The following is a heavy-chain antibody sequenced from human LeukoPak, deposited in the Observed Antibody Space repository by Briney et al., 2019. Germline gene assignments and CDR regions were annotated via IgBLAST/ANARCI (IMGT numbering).Heavy chain of an antibody. J-gene: IGHJ6*02. CDR2: INPSNGDT. Sequence: ASVKVSCKASGYPFTASYMQWARQAPGQGLEWMGRINPSNGDTDFQQKFQGRVTMTRDTSITTGYMELSRLTSDDTAVYYCARSWYGMDVWGQGTTVTVSS. CDR3: ARSWYGMDV. CDR1: GYPFTASY. V-gene: IGHV1-2*06.